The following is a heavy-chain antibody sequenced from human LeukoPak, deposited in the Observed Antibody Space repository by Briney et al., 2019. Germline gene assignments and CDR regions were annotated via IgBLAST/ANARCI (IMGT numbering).Heavy chain of an antibody. CDR3: AKEWSAYGDNLFDY. CDR2: ISSSGSTI. CDR1: GFTFSDYY. V-gene: IGHV3-11*04. Sequence: PGGSLRLSCAASGFTFSDYYMSWIRQAPGKGLEWVSYISSSGSTIYYADSVKGRFTISRDNSKNTLYLQMNSLRAEDTAVYYCAKEWSAYGDNLFDYWGQGTLVTVSS. J-gene: IGHJ4*02. D-gene: IGHD4-17*01.